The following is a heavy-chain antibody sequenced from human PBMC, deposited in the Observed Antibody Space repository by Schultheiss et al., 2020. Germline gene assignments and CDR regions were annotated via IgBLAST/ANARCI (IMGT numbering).Heavy chain of an antibody. Sequence: SETLALTCTVSGGSISSGGYYWSRIRQHPGKGLEWIGYIYYSGSTYYNPSLKSRVTISVDTSKNQFSLKLSSVTAADTAVYYCARIGAYGSGSPQSFDYWGQGTLVTVSS. D-gene: IGHD3-10*01. CDR2: IYYSGST. CDR1: GGSISSGGYY. V-gene: IGHV4-31*03. J-gene: IGHJ4*02. CDR3: ARIGAYGSGSPQSFDY.